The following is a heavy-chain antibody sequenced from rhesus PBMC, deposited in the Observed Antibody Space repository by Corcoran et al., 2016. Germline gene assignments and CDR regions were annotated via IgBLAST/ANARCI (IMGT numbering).Heavy chain of an antibody. CDR1: GFTFSNYY. CDR2: IRKKPNSYTT. V-gene: IGHV3-20*01. Sequence: EVQLVESGGGLVQPGGSLRLSCAASGFTFSNYYMHWVRQAQGKGLEWVGLIRKKPNSYTTEYAAAVKGRFTISRDDSKNTLYLQMSSLTPEDTALYYCTKHSRGLDSWGQGVVVTVSS. CDR3: TKHSRGLDS. J-gene: IGHJ6*01.